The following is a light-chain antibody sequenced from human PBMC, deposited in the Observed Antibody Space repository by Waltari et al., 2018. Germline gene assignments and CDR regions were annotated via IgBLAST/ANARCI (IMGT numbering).Light chain of an antibody. J-gene: IGLJ1*01. Sequence: QSALTQPASVSGSPGQSITISCTGTSYDVGSYNLVSWYQQHPSKAPKLIIYEANKRPSGISNRLSGSKSGNTASLTISGLEAEDEAEYYCCSYAGSIFVFGTGTKVTVL. CDR1: SYDVGSYNL. CDR3: CSYAGSIFV. V-gene: IGLV2-23*01. CDR2: EAN.